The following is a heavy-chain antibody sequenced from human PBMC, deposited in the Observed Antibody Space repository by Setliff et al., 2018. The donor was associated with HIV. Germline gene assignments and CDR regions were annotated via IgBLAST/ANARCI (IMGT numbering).Heavy chain of an antibody. CDR2: GSSRGDT. CDR1: DSGTYY. CDR3: ARAAAGNTGPFDL. Sequence: TSETLSLTCTVSDSGTYYWSWIRQPAGKGLEWIGRGSSRGDTNYNPSLKSRVTMSVDTSKNQFSLKLTSVTASDTAVYYCARAAAGNTGPFDLWGQGSPVTVSS. D-gene: IGHD4-17*01. J-gene: IGHJ4*02. V-gene: IGHV4-4*07.